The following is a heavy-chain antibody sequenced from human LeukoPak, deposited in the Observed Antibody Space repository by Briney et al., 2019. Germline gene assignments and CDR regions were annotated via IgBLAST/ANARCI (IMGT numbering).Heavy chain of an antibody. V-gene: IGHV3-21*01. CDR2: ISSSSSYI. J-gene: IGHJ4*02. CDR3: AGPFEVQAYCGGDCYSSFDY. Sequence: GGSLRLSCAASGFTFSSYSMNWVRQAPGKGLEWVSSISSSSSYIYYADSVKGRFTISRDNAKNSLYLQMNSLRAEDTAVYYCAGPFEVQAYCGGDCYSSFDYWGQGTLVTVSS. CDR1: GFTFSSYS. D-gene: IGHD2-21*02.